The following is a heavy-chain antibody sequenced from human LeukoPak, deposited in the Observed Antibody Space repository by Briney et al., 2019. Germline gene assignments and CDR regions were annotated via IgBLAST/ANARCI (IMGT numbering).Heavy chain of an antibody. CDR2: ISGSGEST. V-gene: IGHV3-23*01. Sequence: GGSLRLSWVGSGFSFSSYGMTWVRQAPGKGLEWVSAISGSGESTYNAGSVQGRFTISRDNSKNTLYLQMNNLRADDTAVYYCAKARYDGEVMIAATDYWGQGTLVTVSS. J-gene: IGHJ4*02. CDR3: AKARYDGEVMIAATDY. D-gene: IGHD2-15*01. CDR1: GFSFSSYG.